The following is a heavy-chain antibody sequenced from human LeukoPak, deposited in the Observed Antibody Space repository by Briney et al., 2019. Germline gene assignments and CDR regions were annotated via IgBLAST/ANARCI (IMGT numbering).Heavy chain of an antibody. CDR3: ARETYDFWSGSTDAFDI. CDR2: INHSGST. CDR1: GGSFSGYY. V-gene: IGHV4-34*01. Sequence: KPSETLSLTCAVYGGSFSGYYWSWIRQPPGKGLEWIGEINHSGSTNYNPSLKSRVTISVDTSKNQFSLKLSSVTAADTAVYYCARETYDFWSGSTDAFDIWGQGTMVTVSS. J-gene: IGHJ3*02. D-gene: IGHD3-3*01.